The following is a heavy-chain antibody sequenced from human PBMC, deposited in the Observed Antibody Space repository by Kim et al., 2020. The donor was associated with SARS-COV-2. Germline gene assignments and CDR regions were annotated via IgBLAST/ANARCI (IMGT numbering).Heavy chain of an antibody. Sequence: YAQKFQGRVTITADKSTSTAYMELSSLRSEDTAVYYCAREKAGTTRHFDYWGQGTLVTVSS. J-gene: IGHJ4*02. V-gene: IGHV1-69*04. D-gene: IGHD6-19*01. CDR3: AREKAGTTRHFDY.